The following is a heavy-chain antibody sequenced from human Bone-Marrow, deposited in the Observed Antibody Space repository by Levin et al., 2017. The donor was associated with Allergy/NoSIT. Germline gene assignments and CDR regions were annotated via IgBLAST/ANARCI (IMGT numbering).Heavy chain of an antibody. Sequence: GGSLRLSCAASGFTVSSNYMSWVRQAPGKGLEWVSVIYSGGSTYYADSVKGRFTISRDNSKNTLYLQMNSLRAEDTAVYYCARDTVRGNIDYWGQGTLVTVSS. CDR3: ARDTVRGNIDY. CDR1: GFTVSSNY. CDR2: IYSGGST. V-gene: IGHV3-53*01. D-gene: IGHD4-23*01. J-gene: IGHJ4*02.